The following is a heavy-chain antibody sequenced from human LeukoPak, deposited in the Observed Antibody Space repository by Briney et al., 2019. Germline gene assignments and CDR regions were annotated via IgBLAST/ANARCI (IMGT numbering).Heavy chain of an antibody. Sequence: GGSLRLSCAASGFTFSSYSMNWVRQAPGKGLEWVSSISSSSSYIYYADSVKGRFTISRDNAKNSLYLQINSLRAEDTAVYYCARGDPTYYYDSSGYDAFDIWGQGTMVTVSS. CDR3: ARGDPTYYYDSSGYDAFDI. CDR2: ISSSSSYI. V-gene: IGHV3-21*01. CDR1: GFTFSSYS. J-gene: IGHJ3*02. D-gene: IGHD3-22*01.